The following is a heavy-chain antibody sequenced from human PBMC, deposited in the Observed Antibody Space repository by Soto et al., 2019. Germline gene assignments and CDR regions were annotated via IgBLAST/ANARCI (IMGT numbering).Heavy chain of an antibody. V-gene: IGHV4-59*01. CDR1: GASIRSTY. CDR2: IYYSGPT. CDR3: ARTPLSLTLGTALPYFAS. Sequence: SETLSLTCTVSGASIRSTYGSWIRQSPGKGLEWMGDIYYSGPTNYNPSLKNRVTISVDTSKNQWSLNLASVTAAGTAVYYCARTPLSLTLGTALPYFASWGQGTLVTAPQ. D-gene: IGHD3-9*01. J-gene: IGHJ4*02.